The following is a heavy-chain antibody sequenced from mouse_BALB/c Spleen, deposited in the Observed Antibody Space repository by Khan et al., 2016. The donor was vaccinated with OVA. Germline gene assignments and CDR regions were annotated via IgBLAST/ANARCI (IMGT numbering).Heavy chain of an antibody. J-gene: IGHJ1*01. CDR2: ISTGDTYT. CDR1: GFTFSTYA. D-gene: IGHD1-1*01. Sequence: EVQLVESGGGLVKSGGSLKLSCAASGFTFSTYAMSWVRQTPEKRLEWVATISTGDTYTYYPDSVKGRFTISRDNAKNTLYLQMSSLRSEDTAMYYCARPPITTVVATSYWFFDVWGAGTTVTV. CDR3: ARPPITTVVATSYWFFDV. V-gene: IGHV5-9-3*01.